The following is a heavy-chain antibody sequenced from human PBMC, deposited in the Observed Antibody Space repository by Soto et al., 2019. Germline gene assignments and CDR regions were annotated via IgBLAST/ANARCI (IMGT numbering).Heavy chain of an antibody. CDR1: GGSISSGGYY. D-gene: IGHD1-26*01. CDR3: ARDRAVEWELGNWYFDL. CDR2: IYYSGST. J-gene: IGHJ2*01. Sequence: QVQLQESGPGLVKPSQTLSLTCTVSGGSISSGGYYWSWIRQHPGKGLGWIGYIYYSGSTHYNPSLKSRVTISVDTSKNQFSLKLSSVTAADTAVYYCARDRAVEWELGNWYFDLWGRGTLVTVSS. V-gene: IGHV4-31*03.